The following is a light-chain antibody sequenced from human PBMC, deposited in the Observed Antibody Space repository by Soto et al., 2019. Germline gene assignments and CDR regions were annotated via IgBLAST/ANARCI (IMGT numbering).Light chain of an antibody. V-gene: IGLV2-8*01. CDR1: SSDVGAYNY. J-gene: IGLJ1*01. CDR3: CSYAGNNFV. Sequence: QSALTQPPSASGSPGQSVTISCTGTSSDVGAYNYVSWYQQHPGKAPKLMIYDVSKRPSGVPYRFSGSKSGNAASLTVSGLQGEDEADYYCCSYAGNNFVFGTGTKLTVL. CDR2: DVS.